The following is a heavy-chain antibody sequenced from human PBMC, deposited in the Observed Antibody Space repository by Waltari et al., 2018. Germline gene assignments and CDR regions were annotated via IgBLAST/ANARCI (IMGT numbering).Heavy chain of an antibody. Sequence: QMQLQESGPGLVKPLETLSLTCTVSGGSIRSTSYYCGWTRQAPGKGLEWIGSIYHSGSTYYNPSLKSRVTISVDTSKNQFSLKLSSVTAADTAVYYCARASIAARPLDYWGQGTLVTVSS. D-gene: IGHD6-6*01. J-gene: IGHJ4*02. V-gene: IGHV4-39*07. CDR1: GGSIRSTSYY. CDR2: IYHSGST. CDR3: ARASIAARPLDY.